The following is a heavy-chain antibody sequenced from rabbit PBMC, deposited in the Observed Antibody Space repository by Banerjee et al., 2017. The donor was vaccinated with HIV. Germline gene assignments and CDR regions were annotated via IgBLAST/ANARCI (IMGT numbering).Heavy chain of an antibody. CDR1: GFSFSNKYV. V-gene: IGHV1S45*01. CDR2: IGTGSGTT. CDR3: VREGL. J-gene: IGHJ4*01. Sequence: QEQLEESGGDLVKPEGSLTLTCTASGFSFSNKYVMCWVRQAPGKGLEWIGCIGTGSGTTYYASWAKGRLTISKTSSTTVTLQMTSLTAADTATYFCVREGLWGQGTLVTVS.